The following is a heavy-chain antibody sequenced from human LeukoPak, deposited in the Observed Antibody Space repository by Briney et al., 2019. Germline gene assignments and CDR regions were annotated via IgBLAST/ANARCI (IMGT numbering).Heavy chain of an antibody. V-gene: IGHV5-51*01. CDR2: IYPGDSAT. CDR1: GYSFTSYW. D-gene: IGHD6-6*01. J-gene: IGHJ6*03. CDR3: ARHSTPTKIAARPGIYYYYYIDV. Sequence: RGESLKISCKGSGYSFTSYWIGGVRQMPGKGLEWMGIIYPGDSATRYSPSFQGQVIISADKSSTPAVLQWSILKASDTAMYYCARHSTPTKIAARPGIYYYYYIDVWGKGTTVTVSS.